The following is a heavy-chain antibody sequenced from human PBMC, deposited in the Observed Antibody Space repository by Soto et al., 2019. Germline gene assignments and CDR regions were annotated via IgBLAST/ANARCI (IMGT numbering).Heavy chain of an antibody. CDR2: IYYSGST. Sequence: SETLSLTCTVSGGSISSYYWSWIRQPPGKGLEWIGYIYYSGSTNYNPSLKSRVTISVDTSKNQFSLKLSSVTAADTAVYYCARGYGSSWAGDYWGQGTLVTVSS. J-gene: IGHJ4*02. CDR1: GGSISSYY. CDR3: ARGYGSSWAGDY. V-gene: IGHV4-59*01. D-gene: IGHD6-13*01.